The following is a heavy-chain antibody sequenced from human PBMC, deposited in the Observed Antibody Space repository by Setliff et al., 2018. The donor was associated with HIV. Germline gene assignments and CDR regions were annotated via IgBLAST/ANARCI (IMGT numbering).Heavy chain of an antibody. Sequence: PSETLSLTCAVSGGSITSSLYYWTWIRQHPGKGLEWIGYYYYSGFTYYNPSLKSRLTISIDTSKNQFSLKLSSVTAADTAVYYCARGDYYGSGSYPGDWGQGTLVTVSS. V-gene: IGHV4-31*11. D-gene: IGHD3-10*01. CDR3: ARGDYYGSGSYPGD. CDR2: YYYSGFT. CDR1: GGSITSSLYY. J-gene: IGHJ4*02.